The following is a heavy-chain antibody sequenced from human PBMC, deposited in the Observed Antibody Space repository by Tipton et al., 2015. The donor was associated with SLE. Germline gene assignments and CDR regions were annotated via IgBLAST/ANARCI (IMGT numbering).Heavy chain of an antibody. CDR2: IYYSGST. V-gene: IGHV4-59*02. Sequence: TLSLTCTVSNGSVSSYYWCWIRQPPGKRLEWIGYIYYSGSTNYNPSLKSRVTLSVDTSKNQFSLNLSSVTAADTAVYYCARDMGYSSSGGISDAFEIWGQGAVVTVSS. CDR3: ARDMGYSSSGGISDAFEI. CDR1: NGSVSSYY. J-gene: IGHJ3*02. D-gene: IGHD6-13*01.